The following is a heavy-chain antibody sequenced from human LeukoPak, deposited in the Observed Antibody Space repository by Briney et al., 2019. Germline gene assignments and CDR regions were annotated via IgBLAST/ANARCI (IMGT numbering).Heavy chain of an antibody. CDR3: ARAGATAGTTPLDY. J-gene: IGHJ4*02. Sequence: ASVKVSCKASGYTFTSYGISWVRQAPGQGLEWMGWISAYNGNTNYAQKLQGRVTMTTDTSTSKAYMELRSLRSDDTAVYYCARAGATAGTTPLDYWGQGTLVTVPS. CDR1: GYTFTSYG. CDR2: ISAYNGNT. V-gene: IGHV1-18*01. D-gene: IGHD6-13*01.